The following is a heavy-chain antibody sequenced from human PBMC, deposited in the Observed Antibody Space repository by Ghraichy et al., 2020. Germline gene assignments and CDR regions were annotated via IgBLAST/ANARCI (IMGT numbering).Heavy chain of an antibody. V-gene: IGHV3-74*01. CDR2: INSDGSST. Sequence: GSLRLSCAASGFTFSSYWMHWVRQAPGKGLVWVSRINSDGSSTSYADSVKGRFTISRDNAKNTLYLQMNSLRAEDTAVYYCASSGIAVAGTQSSYYYGMDVWGQGTTVTVSS. J-gene: IGHJ6*02. CDR1: GFTFSSYW. CDR3: ASSGIAVAGTQSSYYYGMDV. D-gene: IGHD6-19*01.